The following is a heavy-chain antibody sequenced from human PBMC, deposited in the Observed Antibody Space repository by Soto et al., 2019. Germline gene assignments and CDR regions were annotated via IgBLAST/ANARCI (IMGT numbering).Heavy chain of an antibody. Sequence: TLSLTCTVSGGSISSYYWSWIRQPPGKGLEWIRYIYYSGSTNYNPSLKRRVTISVDTSKSQFSLKLSSVTAADTAVYYCARVPASHKAMYYFDYWGQGTLVTVSS. CDR3: ARVPASHKAMYYFDY. V-gene: IGHV4-59*01. CDR2: IYYSGST. J-gene: IGHJ4*02. CDR1: GGSISSYY.